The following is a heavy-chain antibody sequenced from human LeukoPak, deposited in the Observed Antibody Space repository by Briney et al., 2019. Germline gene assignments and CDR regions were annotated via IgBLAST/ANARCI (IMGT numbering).Heavy chain of an antibody. CDR2: IIPIFGTA. D-gene: IGHD3-10*01. V-gene: IGHV1-69*05. CDR1: GGTFSSYA. Sequence: SVKVSCKASGGTFSSYAISWVRQAPGQGLEWMGGIIPIFGTANYAQKFQGRVTITTDESTSTAYMELSSLRSEDTAVYYCARDSSFPKTGIPSYFDYWGQGTLVTVFS. J-gene: IGHJ4*02. CDR3: ARDSSFPKTGIPSYFDY.